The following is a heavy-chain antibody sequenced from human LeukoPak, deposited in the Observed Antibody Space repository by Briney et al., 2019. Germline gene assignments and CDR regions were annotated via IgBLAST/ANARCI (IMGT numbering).Heavy chain of an antibody. V-gene: IGHV4-59*01. J-gene: IGHJ3*02. CDR2: IYYTGST. CDR1: AGSISSYY. D-gene: IGHD3/OR15-3a*01. Sequence: SETLSLTCTVSAGSISSYYWSWIRHPPGKGREWIAYIYYTGSTNYNPSLKSRVTISIDTSENRFSLKLSSVTAADTAVYYCARRWTGDSFDIWGQGTMVTVSS. CDR3: ARRWTGDSFDI.